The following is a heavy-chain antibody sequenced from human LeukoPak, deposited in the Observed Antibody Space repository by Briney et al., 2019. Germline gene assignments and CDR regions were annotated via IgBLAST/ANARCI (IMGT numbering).Heavy chain of an antibody. CDR1: GYTFTSYG. Sequence: ASVKVSCKASGYTFTSYGISWGRHAPGQGLEWMGWISAYNGNTNYAQKLQGRVTMTTDTSTSTAYMELRSLRPDDPAVYYRAINNRDYVPDYWGQGTLVTVSS. CDR3: AINNRDYVPDY. CDR2: ISAYNGNT. J-gene: IGHJ4*02. D-gene: IGHD4-17*01. V-gene: IGHV1-18*01.